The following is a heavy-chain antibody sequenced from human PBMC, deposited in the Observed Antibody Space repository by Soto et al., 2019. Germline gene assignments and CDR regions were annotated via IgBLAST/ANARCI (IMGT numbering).Heavy chain of an antibody. D-gene: IGHD6-13*01. CDR3: ARDRSPSVAAAGLFDY. J-gene: IGHJ4*02. V-gene: IGHV3-30-3*01. CDR2: ISYDGSNK. CDR1: GFTFSSYV. Sequence: GGSLRLSCAASGFTFSSYVMHWVRQAPGKGLEWVAVISYDGSNKYYADSVKGRFTISRDNSKNTLYLQMNSLRAEDTAVYYCARDRSPSVAAAGLFDYWGQGTLVTVSS.